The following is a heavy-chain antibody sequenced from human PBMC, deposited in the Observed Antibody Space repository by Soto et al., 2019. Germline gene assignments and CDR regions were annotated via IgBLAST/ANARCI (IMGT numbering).Heavy chain of an antibody. V-gene: IGHV1-46*01. Sequence: ASVKVSCKASGYTFTSYYMHWVRQAPGQGLEWMGIINPSGGSTSYAQKFQGRVTMTRDTSTSTVYMELSSLRSEDTAVYYCASRDYGDYQTPLYYYGMDVWGQGTTVTVSS. CDR1: GYTFTSYY. J-gene: IGHJ6*02. CDR3: ASRDYGDYQTPLYYYGMDV. D-gene: IGHD4-17*01. CDR2: INPSGGST.